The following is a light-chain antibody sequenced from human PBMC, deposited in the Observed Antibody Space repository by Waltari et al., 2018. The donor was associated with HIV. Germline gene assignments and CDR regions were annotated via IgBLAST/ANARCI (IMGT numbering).Light chain of an antibody. CDR3: QQSYSIPPT. V-gene: IGKV1-39*01. CDR1: RSINNY. CDR2: AAS. J-gene: IGKJ1*01. Sequence: DIQMTQSPSSLSTSVGDSVNITCRASRSINNYLNWYLQRPGEAPKLLIYAASSLQVGVPPRFSGSGSGTDFTLTISTLQPEDFATYFCQQSYSIPPTFGQGTKLEIK.